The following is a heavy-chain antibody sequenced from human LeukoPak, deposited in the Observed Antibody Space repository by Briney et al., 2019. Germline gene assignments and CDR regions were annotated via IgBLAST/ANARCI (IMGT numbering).Heavy chain of an antibody. V-gene: IGHV4-38-2*02. CDR1: GYSISNDYY. CDR3: ARSREQYYDSSGLDY. J-gene: IGHJ4*02. CDR2: IFHSGST. Sequence: SETLSLTCTVSGYSISNDYYWGWIRQPPGKGLEWIGTIFHSGSTYYNPSLQSRVTMSVDTSKKQFSLKLSSVTAADTAVYYCARSREQYYDSSGLDYWGQGTLVTVSS. D-gene: IGHD3-22*01.